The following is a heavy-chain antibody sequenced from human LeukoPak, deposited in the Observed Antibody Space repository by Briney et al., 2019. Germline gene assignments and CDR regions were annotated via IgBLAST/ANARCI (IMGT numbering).Heavy chain of an antibody. CDR1: GYTFPNYG. J-gene: IGHJ3*02. V-gene: IGHV1-18*01. D-gene: IGHD2-21*01. CDR3: ARMGYSHRTFDI. CDR2: ISGYNGNT. Sequence: ASVKVSCKASGYTFPNYGISWVRQAPGQGLEWMGWISGYNGNTNYAQKLQGRVTMTTDTSTSTAYMELRSLRSDDTAVYYCARMGYSHRTFDIWGQGTMVTVSS.